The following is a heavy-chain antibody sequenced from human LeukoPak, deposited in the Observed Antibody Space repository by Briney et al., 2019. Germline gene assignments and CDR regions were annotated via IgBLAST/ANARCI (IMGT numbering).Heavy chain of an antibody. V-gene: IGHV3-21*01. Sequence: GGSLRLSCAASGFSLSSYSMNWVRQAPGKGLEWVSSISSGSSYIYYADSVKGRFTISRDNAKNSLYLQMNSLRAEDTAVYYCARDLRSYSGSERNYYYYMDVWGKGTTVTISS. CDR1: GFSLSSYS. D-gene: IGHD3-10*01. CDR2: ISSGSSYI. J-gene: IGHJ6*03. CDR3: ARDLRSYSGSERNYYYYMDV.